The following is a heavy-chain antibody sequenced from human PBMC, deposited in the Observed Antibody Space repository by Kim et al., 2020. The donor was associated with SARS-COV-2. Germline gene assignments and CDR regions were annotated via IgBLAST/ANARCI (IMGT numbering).Heavy chain of an antibody. D-gene: IGHD6-19*01. CDR2: MNPSRGIT. V-gene: IGHV1-8*01. J-gene: IGHJ4*02. Sequence: ASVKVSCKTSGYTFTTLDVNWVRQAPGQGLEWMGWMNPSRGITAYAQKFQGRVTMTRDTPISTAYMELSSLTSDDTAIYYCARGIEAGVDYWGQGTLVTVSS. CDR1: GYTFTTLD. CDR3: ARGIEAGVDY.